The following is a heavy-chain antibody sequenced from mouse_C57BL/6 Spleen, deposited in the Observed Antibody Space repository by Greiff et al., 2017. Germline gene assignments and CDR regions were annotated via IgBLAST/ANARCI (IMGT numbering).Heavy chain of an antibody. CDR3: AREDLYSNYEDY. J-gene: IGHJ2*01. V-gene: IGHV1-64*01. D-gene: IGHD2-5*01. CDR2: IRPNSGST. CDR1: GYTFTSYW. Sequence: QVQLQQPGAELVKPGASVKLSCKASGYTFTSYWMHWVKQRPGQGLEWIGMIRPNSGSTNYNEKFKSKATLTVDKSSSTAYMQLSSLTSEDSAVYYCAREDLYSNYEDYWGQGTTLTVSS.